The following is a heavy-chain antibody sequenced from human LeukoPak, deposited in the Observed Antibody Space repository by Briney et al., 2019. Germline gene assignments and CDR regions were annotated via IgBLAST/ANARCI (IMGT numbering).Heavy chain of an antibody. CDR2: IYTSGST. CDR1: GGSISSGSYY. CDR3: APRDSGIRPFDP. J-gene: IGHJ5*02. V-gene: IGHV4-61*02. D-gene: IGHD3-10*01. Sequence: PSETLSLTCTVSGGSISSGSYYWSWIRQPAGKGLEWIGRIYTSGSTNYNPSLKSRVTISVDTSKNQFSLKLSSVTAADAAVYYCAPRDSGIRPFDPWGQGTLVTVSS.